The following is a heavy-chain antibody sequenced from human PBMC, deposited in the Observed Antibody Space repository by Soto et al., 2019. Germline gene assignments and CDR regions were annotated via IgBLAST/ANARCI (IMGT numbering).Heavy chain of an antibody. Sequence: QLQLQESGPGLVRPSETLSLTCTVSGGSISSSSYYWGWIRQPPGKGLEWIGSIDYSGSAYYNPSLKSRVTMSVDTSKNQLSLKLSSVTAADTAVYHCARSGDYDSSVSAFDIWGQGTRVTVSS. V-gene: IGHV4-39*01. D-gene: IGHD3-22*01. CDR1: GGSISSSSYY. CDR2: IDYSGSA. J-gene: IGHJ3*02. CDR3: ARSGDYDSSVSAFDI.